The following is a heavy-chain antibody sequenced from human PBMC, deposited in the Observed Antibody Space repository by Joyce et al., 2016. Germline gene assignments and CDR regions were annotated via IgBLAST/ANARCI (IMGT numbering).Heavy chain of an antibody. CDR3: AREIGGNTLKSHWFHP. CDR2: IRSRSTLI. Sequence: VESGEGLVKLGGSRRLSWVGSGFLFGNKGMNWVRQAPGKGLEWVAYIRSRSTLIAYAASVKGRFTISRDNAKDSRYLQMDSLRVEDTAVYYCAREIGGNTLKSHWFHPWGQGTAVTVSS. V-gene: IGHV3-21*01. J-gene: IGHJ5*02. D-gene: IGHD1/OR15-1a*01. CDR1: GFLFGNKG.